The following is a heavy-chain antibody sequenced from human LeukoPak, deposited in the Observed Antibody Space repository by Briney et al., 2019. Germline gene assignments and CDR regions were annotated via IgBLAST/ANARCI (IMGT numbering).Heavy chain of an antibody. CDR2: IYASGSVSGSGST. Sequence: SETLSLTCNVSGGSFSPYYWSWVRQPAGKGLEWIGRIYASGSVSGSGSTNYNPSLKSRVTMSVDTSKKQFSLRLNSVTAADTAVYYCAREKTVLHYYYGMDVWGQGTTVTVSS. CDR3: AREKTVLHYYYGMDV. J-gene: IGHJ6*02. CDR1: GGSFSPYY. V-gene: IGHV4-4*07. D-gene: IGHD4-17*01.